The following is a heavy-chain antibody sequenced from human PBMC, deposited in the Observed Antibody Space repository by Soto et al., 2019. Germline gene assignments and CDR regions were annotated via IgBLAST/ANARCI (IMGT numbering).Heavy chain of an antibody. CDR1: GGSFSGYY. Sequence: PSETLSLTCSVYGGSFSGYYWTWIRQRPGKGLEWIGEINHSGSTNYNPSLKSRVTISVDTSKNQFSLKLSSVTAADTAFYYFSFFKFLVNYYGIYVFAQRTTVPVS. CDR3: SFFKFLVNYYGIYV. V-gene: IGHV4-34*01. CDR2: INHSGST. J-gene: IGHJ6*02. D-gene: IGHD3-10*01.